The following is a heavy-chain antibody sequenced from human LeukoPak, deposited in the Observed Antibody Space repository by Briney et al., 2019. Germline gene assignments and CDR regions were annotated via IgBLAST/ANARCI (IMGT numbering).Heavy chain of an antibody. CDR3: ARDGDSSGWYGFDY. D-gene: IGHD6-19*01. J-gene: IGHJ4*02. V-gene: IGHV3-7*01. CDR2: IKQDGSEK. CDR1: GSTFSSYC. Sequence: GGSLRLSCAASGSTFSSYCMSWVRQAPGKGLEWVANIKQDGSEKYYVDSVKGRFTISRDNAKNSLYLQMNSLRAEDTAVYYCARDGDSSGWYGFDYWGQGTLVTVSS.